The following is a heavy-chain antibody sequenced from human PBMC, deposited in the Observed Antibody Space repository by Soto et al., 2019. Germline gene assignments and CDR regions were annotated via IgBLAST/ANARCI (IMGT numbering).Heavy chain of an antibody. Sequence: GGSLRLSCAASGFTFSSYGMHWVRQAPGKGLEWVAVIWYDGSNKYYADSVKGRFTISRDNSKNTLYLQMNSLGAEDTAVYYSGFHIPPEARGQGTLVTVSS. CDR3: GFHIPPEA. CDR2: IWYDGSNK. V-gene: IGHV3-33*01. D-gene: IGHD3-10*01. CDR1: GFTFSSYG. J-gene: IGHJ4*02.